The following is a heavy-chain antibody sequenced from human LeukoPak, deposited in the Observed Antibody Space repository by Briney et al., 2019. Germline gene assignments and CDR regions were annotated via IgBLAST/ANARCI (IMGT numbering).Heavy chain of an antibody. CDR2: LNPNNGKT. D-gene: IGHD2-2*01. Sequence: GASVKVSCKASGYTSTNYDINWVRQATGQGLEWMGWLNPNNGKTGYAQKFQGRVTITRDTSISTAYMELSSLRSEDTAVYYCARRARDCSRTSCFNYYYYTDVWGKGTTVTVSS. V-gene: IGHV1-8*03. CDR1: GYTSTNYD. J-gene: IGHJ6*03. CDR3: ARRARDCSRTSCFNYYYYTDV.